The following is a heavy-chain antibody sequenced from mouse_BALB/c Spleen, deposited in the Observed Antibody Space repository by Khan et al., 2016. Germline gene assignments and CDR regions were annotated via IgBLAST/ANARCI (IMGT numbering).Heavy chain of an antibody. J-gene: IGHJ2*01. V-gene: IGHV5-6-5*01. CDR3: AREDYGNYGDYFDY. Sequence: EVELVEFGGGLVKPGGSLKLSCAASGFTFSSYAMSWVRQTPEKRLEWVASISSGGSTYYPDSVKGRFTISRDNARNILNLQMSSLRSEDTAMYDCAREDYGNYGDYFDYWGQGTTVTVSS. CDR2: ISSGGST. D-gene: IGHD2-1*01. CDR1: GFTFSSYA.